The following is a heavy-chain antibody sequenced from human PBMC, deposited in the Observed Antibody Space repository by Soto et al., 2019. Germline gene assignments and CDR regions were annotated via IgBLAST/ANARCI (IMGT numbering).Heavy chain of an antibody. V-gene: IGHV4-34*01. CDR3: ARGTPYDYIWWSYYYYFDY. CDR2: INHSGST. CDR1: GGSFSGYY. Sequence: QVQLQQWGAGLLKPSETLSLTCAVYGGSFSGYYWSWIRQPPGKGLEWIGEINHSGSTNYNPSLKSRVTISVDTSKNQFSLKLSSVTAADTAVYYCARGTPYDYIWWSYYYYFDYWGQGTLVTVSS. J-gene: IGHJ4*02. D-gene: IGHD3-16*01.